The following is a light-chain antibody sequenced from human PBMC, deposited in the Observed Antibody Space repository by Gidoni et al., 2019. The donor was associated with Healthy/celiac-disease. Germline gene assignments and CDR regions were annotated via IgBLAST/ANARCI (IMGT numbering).Light chain of an antibody. V-gene: IGKV1D-13*01. CDR1: QGIITA. J-gene: IGKJ2*01. CDR2: DSS. CDR3: QQFNNYQYT. Sequence: AIKLTQSPSSLSASVGDRVTITCRASQGIITALAWYQQKPGKAPKLLLYDSSSLESWVPSRFSGSGSVTDFTLTISSLQPEDFATYSCQQFNNYQYTFGQGTKLEIK.